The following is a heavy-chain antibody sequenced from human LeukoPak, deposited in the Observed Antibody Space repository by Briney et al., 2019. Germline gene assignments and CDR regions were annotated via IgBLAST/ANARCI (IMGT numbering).Heavy chain of an antibody. Sequence: SETLSLTCTVSGYSISSGYYWGWIRQPPGKGLEWIGSIYHSGSTYYNPSLKSRVTISVDTSKNQFSLKLSSVTAADTAVYYCARVRPHYYYYMDVWGKGTTVTVSS. CDR2: IYHSGST. CDR3: ARVRPHYYYYMDV. V-gene: IGHV4-38-2*02. CDR1: GYSISSGYY. J-gene: IGHJ6*03.